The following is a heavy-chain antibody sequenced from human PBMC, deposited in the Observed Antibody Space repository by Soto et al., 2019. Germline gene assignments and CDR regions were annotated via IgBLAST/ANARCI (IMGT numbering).Heavy chain of an antibody. CDR2: ISSYGADT. D-gene: IGHD6-19*01. J-gene: IGHJ4*02. CDR1: GFTFNSYA. CDR3: AKEASSGWPFDY. Sequence: GGSLRLSCSASGFTFNSYAMHWVRQAPGKGLEFVSAISSYGADTYYADSVKGRFTISRDNSKNTLYLQMNSLRAEDTAVYYCAKEASSGWPFDYWGQGTLVTVSS. V-gene: IGHV3-64*04.